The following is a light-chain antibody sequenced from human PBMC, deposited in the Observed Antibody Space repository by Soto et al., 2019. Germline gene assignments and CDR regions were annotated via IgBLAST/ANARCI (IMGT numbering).Light chain of an antibody. CDR1: QTISSF. CDR2: AAS. V-gene: IGKV1-39*01. CDR3: QQRYTTPHT. J-gene: IGKJ1*01. Sequence: DIQMTQSPSSLSASVGDRVAITCRSSQTISSFLNWYQQRPGKAPELLIYAASSLQGGVPSRFSGSGSGKGFTLTISSLQAEDFATYFCQQRYTTPHTFGQGTKVDIK.